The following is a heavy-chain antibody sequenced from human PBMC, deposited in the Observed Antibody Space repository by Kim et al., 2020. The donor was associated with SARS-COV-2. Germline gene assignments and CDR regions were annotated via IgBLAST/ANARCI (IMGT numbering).Heavy chain of an antibody. CDR3: ARGIVVVPAARRGDAF. J-gene: IGHJ3*01. D-gene: IGHD2-2*01. CDR2: IYHSGST. CDR1: GGSISSGGYS. Sequence: SETLSLTCAVSGGSISSGGYSWSWIRQPPGKGLEWIGYIYHSGSTYYNPSLKSRVTISVDRSKNQFSLKLSSVTAADTAVYYCARGIVVVPAARRGDAF. V-gene: IGHV4-30-2*01.